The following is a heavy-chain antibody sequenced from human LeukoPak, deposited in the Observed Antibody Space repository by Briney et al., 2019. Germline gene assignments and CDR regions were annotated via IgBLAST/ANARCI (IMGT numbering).Heavy chain of an antibody. Sequence: GGSLRLSCAASGFTFNNYAMSWVRQALGMGLEWVSAITDIGDSTYHADSVKGRFTISRDNSKNTLYLQMNSLRGEDTAVYYCAKGSRGARPYYFDAWGQGTLVTVAS. D-gene: IGHD3-10*01. CDR3: AKGSRGARPYYFDA. CDR1: GFTFNNYA. J-gene: IGHJ4*02. CDR2: ITDIGDST. V-gene: IGHV3-23*01.